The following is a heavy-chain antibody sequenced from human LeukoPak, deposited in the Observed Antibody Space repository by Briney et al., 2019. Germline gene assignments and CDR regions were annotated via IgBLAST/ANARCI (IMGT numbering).Heavy chain of an antibody. CDR2: IYTSGST. J-gene: IGHJ6*02. Sequence: SETLSLTCTVSGGXISSYYWSWIRQPAGKGLEWIGRIYTSGSTNYNPSLKSRVTMSVDTSKNQFSLKLSSVTAADTAVYYCAREGTYYDFWSGSLSGYYGMDVWGQGTTVTVSS. CDR3: AREGTYYDFWSGSLSGYYGMDV. D-gene: IGHD3-3*01. CDR1: GGXISSYY. V-gene: IGHV4-4*07.